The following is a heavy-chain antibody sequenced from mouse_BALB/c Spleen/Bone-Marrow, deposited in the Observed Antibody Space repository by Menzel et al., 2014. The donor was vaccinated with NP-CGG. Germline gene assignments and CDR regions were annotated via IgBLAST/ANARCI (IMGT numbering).Heavy chain of an antibody. J-gene: IGHJ3*01. CDR2: ISYSGST. D-gene: IGHD1-1*01. Sequence: EVHLVESGPSLVKPSQTLSLTCSVTGDSITSGYWNWTRKFPGNKLEYMGYISYSGSTYYNPSLKSRISITRDTSKNQYYLQLNSVTTEDTATYYCARYPLNYYGSPWFAYWGQGTLVTVSA. CDR1: GDSITSGY. CDR3: ARYPLNYYGSPWFAY. V-gene: IGHV3-8*02.